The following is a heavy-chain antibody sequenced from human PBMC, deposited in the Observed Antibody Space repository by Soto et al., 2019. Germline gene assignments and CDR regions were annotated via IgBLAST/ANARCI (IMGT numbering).Heavy chain of an antibody. CDR1: GGTFSSYA. CDR2: IIPIFGTA. V-gene: IGHV1-69*01. CDR3: ARDRTYYYGSGSYYYPDAFDI. D-gene: IGHD3-10*01. Sequence: QVQLVQSGAEVKKPGSAVKVSCKASGGTFSSYAISWVRQAPGQGLEWMGGIIPIFGTANYAQKFQGRVTITADESTSTACMELSSLRSEDTAVYYCARDRTYYYGSGSYYYPDAFDIWGQGTMVTVSS. J-gene: IGHJ3*02.